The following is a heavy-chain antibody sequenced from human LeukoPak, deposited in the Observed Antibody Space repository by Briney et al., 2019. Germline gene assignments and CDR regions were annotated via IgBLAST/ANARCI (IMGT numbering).Heavy chain of an antibody. Sequence: SETLSLTCTVSGGSISSYYWSWIRQPPGKGLEWIGEIFHSGSTNYNPSLKSRVTISVGKSKNHFSLELTSVTAADTAVYYCTCHSGWSGPSEWGQGTLVIVSS. CDR1: GGSISSYY. CDR2: IFHSGST. V-gene: IGHV4-34*12. D-gene: IGHD6-19*01. CDR3: TCHSGWSGPSE. J-gene: IGHJ4*02.